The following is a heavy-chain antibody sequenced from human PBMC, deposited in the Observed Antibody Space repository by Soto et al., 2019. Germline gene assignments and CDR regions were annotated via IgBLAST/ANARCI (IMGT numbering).Heavy chain of an antibody. CDR2: IIPIFHTA. Sequence: GASVKVSCKASGDSFNSYAISWVRQAPGQGLEWMGGIIPIFHTANHAQKFQARVTMTADESASTAYMELSGLRSEDTAVYYCARVGYCNTTNCLFYYYHYGMDVWGQGTTVTVPS. CDR1: GDSFNSYA. V-gene: IGHV1-69*13. J-gene: IGHJ6*02. D-gene: IGHD2-2*01. CDR3: ARVGYCNTTNCLFYYYHYGMDV.